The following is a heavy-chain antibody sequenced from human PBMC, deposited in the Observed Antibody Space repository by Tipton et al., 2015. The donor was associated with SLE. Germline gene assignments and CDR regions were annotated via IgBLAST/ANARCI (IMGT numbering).Heavy chain of an antibody. CDR1: GGSISGHY. J-gene: IGHJ4*02. CDR2: IYYSGNT. Sequence: TLSLTCTVSGGSISGHYWSWIRQPPGKGLEWIGYIYYSGNTKYNPSLKSRVTISVDTSKNQFSLKLNSVTAADTAVYYCARAIRFFDYWGRGTLVTVSS. V-gene: IGHV4-59*11. CDR3: ARAIRFFDY. D-gene: IGHD2-21*01.